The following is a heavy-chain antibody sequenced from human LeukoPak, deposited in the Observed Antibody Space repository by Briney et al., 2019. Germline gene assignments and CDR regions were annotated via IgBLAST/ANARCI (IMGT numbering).Heavy chain of an antibody. J-gene: IGHJ4*02. CDR3: TRGGIAAAATGGPVDY. D-gene: IGHD6-13*01. CDR1: GFTFGDYA. Sequence: PGGSLRLSCTASGFTFGDYAMSWFRQAPGKGLEWVGFIRSKAYGGTTEYAASVKGRFTISRDDSKSIAYLQMNSLKTEDTAVYYCTRGGIAAAATGGPVDYWGQGTLVTVSS. V-gene: IGHV3-49*03. CDR2: IRSKAYGGTT.